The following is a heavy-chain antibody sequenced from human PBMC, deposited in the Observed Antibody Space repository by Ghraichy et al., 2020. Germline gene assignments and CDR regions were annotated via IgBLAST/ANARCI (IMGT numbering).Heavy chain of an antibody. D-gene: IGHD5-24*01. Sequence: GGSLRLSCAASGFTFSKFAMTWVRQAPGKGLEWVSAISASGTMTDYTDSVKGRFTISRDNSKNTLYLQMNSLRAEETGLYYCAKNRLGGWLQPSGVDYWGPGARVTVSS. V-gene: IGHV3-23*01. CDR1: GFTFSKFA. CDR3: AKNRLGGWLQPSGVDY. J-gene: IGHJ4*02. CDR2: ISASGTMT.